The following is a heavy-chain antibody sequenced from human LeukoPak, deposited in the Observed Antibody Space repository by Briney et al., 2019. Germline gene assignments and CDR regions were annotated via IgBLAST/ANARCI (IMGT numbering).Heavy chain of an antibody. Sequence: SETLSLTCTVSGGSISSSSYYWSWIRQPPGKGLEWIGYIYYSGSTNYNPSLKSRVTISVDTSKNQFSLKLSSVTAADTAVYYCARVAEGDAFDIWGQGTMVTVSS. CDR1: GGSISSSSYY. CDR3: ARVAEGDAFDI. J-gene: IGHJ3*02. V-gene: IGHV4-61*01. CDR2: IYYSGST.